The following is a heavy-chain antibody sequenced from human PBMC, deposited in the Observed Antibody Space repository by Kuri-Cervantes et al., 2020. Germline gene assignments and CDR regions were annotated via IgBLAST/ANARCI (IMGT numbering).Heavy chain of an antibody. D-gene: IGHD3-22*01. V-gene: IGHV4-34*01. CDR3: ARHHSSGYSSDDAFDI. CDR2: INHSGST. CDR1: GGSISSYY. Sequence: SETLSLTCTVSGGSISSYYWSWIRQPPGKGLEWIGEINHSGSTNYNPSLKSRVTISVDTSKNQFSLKLSSVTAADTAVYYCARHHSSGYSSDDAFDIWGQGTMVTVSS. J-gene: IGHJ3*02.